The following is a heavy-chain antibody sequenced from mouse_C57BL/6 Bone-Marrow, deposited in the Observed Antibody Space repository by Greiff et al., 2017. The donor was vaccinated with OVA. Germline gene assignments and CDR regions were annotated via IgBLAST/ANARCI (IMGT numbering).Heavy chain of an antibody. D-gene: IGHD1-1*01. CDR1: GYTFTSYW. Sequence: QVHVKQPGAELVKPGASVKVSCKASGYTFTSYWMHWVKQRPGQGLEWIGRIHPSDSDTNYNQKFKGKATLTVDKSSSTAYMQLSSLTSEDSAVYYCAIHYYGSRSRTWFAYWGQGTLVTVSA. CDR3: AIHYYGSRSRTWFAY. V-gene: IGHV1-74*01. J-gene: IGHJ3*01. CDR2: IHPSDSDT.